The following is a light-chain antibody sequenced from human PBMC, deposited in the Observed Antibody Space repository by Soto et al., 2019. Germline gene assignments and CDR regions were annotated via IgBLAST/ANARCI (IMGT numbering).Light chain of an antibody. CDR3: NSYSTSSTPLV. V-gene: IGLV2-14*03. J-gene: IGLJ2*01. CDR1: SSDVGGYDY. CDR2: DVN. Sequence: ALTQPASVSGSPGQSITISCTGTSSDVGGYDYVSWYQQHPGKAPRLMIYDVNNRPSGVSNRFSGSKSGNTASLTISGLQAEDEADYYCNSYSTSSTPLVFGGGTKLTVL.